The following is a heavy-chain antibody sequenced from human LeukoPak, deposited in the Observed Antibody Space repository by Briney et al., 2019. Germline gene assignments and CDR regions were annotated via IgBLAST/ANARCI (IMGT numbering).Heavy chain of an antibody. D-gene: IGHD4-17*01. J-gene: IGHJ4*02. CDR3: AREGYGDYYFDY. Sequence: GGSLRLSCAASGFTFSRYSMNWVRQAPGTGLEWVSSISSSSSYIYYADSVKGRFTISRNNAKNSLYLQMNSLRAVDTAVYYCAREGYGDYYFDYWGQGTLVTVSS. CDR1: GFTFSRYS. CDR2: ISSSSSYI. V-gene: IGHV3-21*01.